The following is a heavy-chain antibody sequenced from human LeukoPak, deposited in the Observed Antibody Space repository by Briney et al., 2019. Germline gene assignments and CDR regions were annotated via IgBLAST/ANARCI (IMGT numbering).Heavy chain of an antibody. CDR2: IYYTGST. CDR3: ATLWDLPHYFDY. CDR1: GGSIRSSSYY. J-gene: IGHJ4*02. V-gene: IGHV4-39*01. D-gene: IGHD1-26*01. Sequence: PSETLSLTCTVSGGSIRSSSYYWGWIRQPPGKGLEWIGSIYYTGSTYYNPSLRSRVTISVDTSKNQFSLKLSSVTAADTAVYYCATLWDLPHYFDYWGQGTLVTVSS.